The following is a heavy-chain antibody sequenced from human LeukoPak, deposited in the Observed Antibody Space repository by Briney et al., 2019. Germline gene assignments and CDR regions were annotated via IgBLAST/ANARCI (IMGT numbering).Heavy chain of an antibody. J-gene: IGHJ3*02. Sequence: GGSLRLSCAASGFTFSNYGMSWVRQAPGKGLEWVANIKQDGSEKYYVDSVKGRFTISRDNAKNSLYLQINSLRAEDTAVYNCARTAGYSSIVFDIWGQGTMVTVSS. CDR3: ARTAGYSSIVFDI. D-gene: IGHD2-2*01. V-gene: IGHV3-7*02. CDR1: GFTFSNYG. CDR2: IKQDGSEK.